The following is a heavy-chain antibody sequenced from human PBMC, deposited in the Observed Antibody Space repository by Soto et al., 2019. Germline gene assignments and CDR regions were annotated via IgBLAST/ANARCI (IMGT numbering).Heavy chain of an antibody. CDR3: ARGGIADYREPIDY. CDR2: INPNSGGT. J-gene: IGHJ4*02. V-gene: IGHV1-2*04. Sequence: GASVKVSFKASGYPFTGYYMHWVRQAPGQGLEWMGWINPNSGGTNYAQKFQGWVTMTRDTSISTAYMELSRLRSDDTAVYYCARGGIADYREPIDYWGQGTMVTVSS. D-gene: IGHD6-13*01. CDR1: GYPFTGYY.